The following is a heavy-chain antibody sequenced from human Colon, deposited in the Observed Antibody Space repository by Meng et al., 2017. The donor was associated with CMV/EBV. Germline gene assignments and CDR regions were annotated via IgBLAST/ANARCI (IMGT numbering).Heavy chain of an antibody. Sequence: YTFTRCAMHWVRQAPGQRLEGMGWINAGNGDTKYSQKCQGRVTITRDTSASTAYMELSSLRSEDTAVYYCARVRDYGDYRKYYFDYWGQGTLVTVSS. CDR2: INAGNGDT. CDR3: ARVRDYGDYRKYYFDY. CDR1: YTFTRCA. V-gene: IGHV1-3*01. D-gene: IGHD4-17*01. J-gene: IGHJ4*02.